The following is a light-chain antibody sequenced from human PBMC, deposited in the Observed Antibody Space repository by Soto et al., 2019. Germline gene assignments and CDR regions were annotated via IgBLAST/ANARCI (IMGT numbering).Light chain of an antibody. CDR1: QSVNSKY. Sequence: EIVLTQSPGTLSLSPGESATLSCRASQSVNSKYLAWYQQKPGQAPRLLIYVASSRASGTPDRFSGSGSGTDFTLTISRVEPEDFAVYYCQHHGGSPITFGQGTRLEIK. CDR2: VAS. J-gene: IGKJ5*01. CDR3: QHHGGSPIT. V-gene: IGKV3-20*01.